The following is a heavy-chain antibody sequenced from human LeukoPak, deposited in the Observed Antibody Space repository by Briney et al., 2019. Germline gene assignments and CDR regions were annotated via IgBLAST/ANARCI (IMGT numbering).Heavy chain of an antibody. Sequence: ASVKVSCKASGYTINNYDINWVRQATGQGLEWMGWMNPNRGNTGYAQKFQGRVTITWNTSISTVYMELTSLTSEDTAVYYCAREGYSSSSGPRNNWFDPWGQGTLVTVSS. J-gene: IGHJ5*02. D-gene: IGHD6-6*01. V-gene: IGHV1-8*01. CDR2: MNPNRGNT. CDR3: AREGYSSSSGPRNNWFDP. CDR1: GYTINNYD.